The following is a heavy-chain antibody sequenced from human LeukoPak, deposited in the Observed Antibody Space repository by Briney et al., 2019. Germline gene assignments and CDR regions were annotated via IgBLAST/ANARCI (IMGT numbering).Heavy chain of an antibody. D-gene: IGHD3-3*01. J-gene: IGHJ5*02. CDR1: GYTFTSYY. Sequence: GASVKVSCKASGYTFTSYYMHWVRQAPGQGLEWMGIINPSGGSTSYAQKFQGRVTMTRDTSTSTVYMELSSLRSEDTAVYYCARDSGDFWSGPTSTFNWFDPWGQGALVTVSS. CDR2: INPSGGST. V-gene: IGHV1-46*01. CDR3: ARDSGDFWSGPTSTFNWFDP.